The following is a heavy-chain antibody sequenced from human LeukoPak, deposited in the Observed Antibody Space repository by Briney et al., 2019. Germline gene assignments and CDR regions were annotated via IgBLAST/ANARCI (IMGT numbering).Heavy chain of an antibody. CDR2: ISAYNGNT. CDR1: GYTFTNYG. CDR3: ARAGTTMALYDFWSGYPRRGYYYGMDV. Sequence: ASVKVSCKASGYTFTNYGISWVRQAPGQGLEWMGWISAYNGNTNYVQKFRGRVTMTTDTSTSTAYMELSSLRSEDTAVYYCARAGTTMALYDFWSGYPRRGYYYGMDVWGQGTTVTVSS. D-gene: IGHD3-3*01. V-gene: IGHV1-18*01. J-gene: IGHJ6*02.